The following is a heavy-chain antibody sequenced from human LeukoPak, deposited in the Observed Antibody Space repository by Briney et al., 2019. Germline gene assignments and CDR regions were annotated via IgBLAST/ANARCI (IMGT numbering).Heavy chain of an antibody. CDR2: ISWNSGSI. V-gene: IGHV3-9*01. CDR3: AKEAGSGWYVLDY. J-gene: IGHJ4*02. CDR1: GFTLDDYA. Sequence: PGGSLRLSCAASGFTLDDYAMHWVRQAPGKGLEWVSGISWNSGSIGYADSVKGRFTISRDNAKNSLYLQMNSLRAEDTALYYCAKEAGSGWYVLDYWGQGTLVTVSS. D-gene: IGHD6-19*01.